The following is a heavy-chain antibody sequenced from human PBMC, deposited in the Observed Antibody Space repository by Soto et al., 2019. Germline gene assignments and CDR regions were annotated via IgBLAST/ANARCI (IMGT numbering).Heavy chain of an antibody. V-gene: IGHV4-59*08. CDR2: IYYSGST. CDR3: VRPGFWALHGLVDV. Sequence: SETLSLTCTVSGGSISSYYWSWIRQPPGKGLEWIGYIYYSGSTNYNPSLKSRVTISVDTSKNQFSLKLSSVTAADTAVYYCVRPGFWALHGLVDVWGQGNTVTVSS. CDR1: GGSISSYY. D-gene: IGHD3-10*01. J-gene: IGHJ6*02.